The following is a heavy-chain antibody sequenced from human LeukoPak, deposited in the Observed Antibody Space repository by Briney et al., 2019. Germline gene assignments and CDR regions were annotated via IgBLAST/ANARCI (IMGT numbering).Heavy chain of an antibody. D-gene: IGHD3-16*01. CDR2: IYSGGST. Sequence: PGGSLRLSCGASGFAFSSYAMGWVRQAPGKGLEWVSVIYSGGSTYYADSVKGRFTISRHNSKNTLYLQMNSLRAEDTAVYYCAREIVWGDAFDIWGQGTMVTVSS. J-gene: IGHJ3*02. CDR1: GFAFSSYA. V-gene: IGHV3-53*04. CDR3: AREIVWGDAFDI.